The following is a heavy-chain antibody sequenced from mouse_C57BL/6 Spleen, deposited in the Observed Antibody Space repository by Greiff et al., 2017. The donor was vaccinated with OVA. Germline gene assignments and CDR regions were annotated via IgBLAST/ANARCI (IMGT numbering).Heavy chain of an antibody. CDR2: IDTETGGT. Sequence: VQLQESGAELVRPGASVTLSCKASGYTFTDYEMHWVKQTPLHGLEWIGAIDTETGGTAYNQKFKGKAIMTADKSSSTAYMELRSLTSEDSAVYYCTRGGQDYYFDYWGQGTTLTVSS. J-gene: IGHJ2*01. CDR1: GYTFTDYE. CDR3: TRGGQDYYFDY. D-gene: IGHD3-3*01. V-gene: IGHV1-15*01.